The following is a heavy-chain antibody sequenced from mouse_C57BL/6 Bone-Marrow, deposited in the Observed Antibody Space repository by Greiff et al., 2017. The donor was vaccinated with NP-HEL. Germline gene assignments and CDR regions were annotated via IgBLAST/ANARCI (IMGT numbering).Heavy chain of an antibody. CDR2: ISSGSSTI. Sequence: EVKVVESGGGLVKPGGSLKLSCAASGFTFSDYGMHWVRQAPEKGLEWVAYISSGSSTIYYADTVKGRFTISRDNAKNTLFLQMTSLRSEDTAMYYCARERIRRAYYFDYWGKGTTLTVSS. CDR1: GFTFSDYG. D-gene: IGHD2-12*01. J-gene: IGHJ2*01. CDR3: ARERIRRAYYFDY. V-gene: IGHV5-17*01.